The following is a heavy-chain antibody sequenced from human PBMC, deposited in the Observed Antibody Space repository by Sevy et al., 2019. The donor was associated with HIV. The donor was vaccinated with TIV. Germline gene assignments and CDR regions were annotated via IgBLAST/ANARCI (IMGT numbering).Heavy chain of an antibody. Sequence: SETLSLTCAVYGGSFSGYYWSWIRQPPGKGLEWIGEINHSGSTNYNPSLKSRVTISVDTSKNQFSLKLSSVTAADTAVYYCASDPGGQLEPSNGGFDYWGQGTLVTVSS. D-gene: IGHD1-1*01. J-gene: IGHJ4*02. V-gene: IGHV4-34*01. CDR2: INHSGST. CDR3: ASDPGGQLEPSNGGFDY. CDR1: GGSFSGYY.